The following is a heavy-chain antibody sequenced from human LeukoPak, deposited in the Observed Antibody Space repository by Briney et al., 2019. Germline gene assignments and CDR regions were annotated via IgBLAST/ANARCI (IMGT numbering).Heavy chain of an antibody. CDR2: ISSSGGTT. CDR3: AKGGYYDSSGYVGGY. Sequence: GGSLRLSCAASGFTFSSYAMTWVRQAPGKGLEWVSTISSSGGTTYYADSVKGRLTISRDNSKNTLFLQMNSLRAEDTAVYYCAKGGYYDSSGYVGGYWGQGTLVTVSS. D-gene: IGHD3-22*01. J-gene: IGHJ4*02. CDR1: GFTFSSYA. V-gene: IGHV3-23*01.